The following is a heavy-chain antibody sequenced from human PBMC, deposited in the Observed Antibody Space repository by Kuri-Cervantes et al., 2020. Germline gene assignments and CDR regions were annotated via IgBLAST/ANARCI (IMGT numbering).Heavy chain of an antibody. D-gene: IGHD3-16*01. V-gene: IGHV3-64*02. Sequence: GGSLRLSCAASGFSFSSYGMSWVRQAPGKGLEYVSAISSNGGSTYYADSVKGRFTISRDNSKNTLYLQMNSLRAEDTAVYYCARVTGGVRKLDYWGQGTLVTVSS. CDR1: GFSFSSYG. CDR2: ISSNGGST. CDR3: ARVTGGVRKLDY. J-gene: IGHJ4*02.